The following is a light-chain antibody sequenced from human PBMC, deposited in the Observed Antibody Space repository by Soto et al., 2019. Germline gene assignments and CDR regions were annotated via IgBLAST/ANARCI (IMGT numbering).Light chain of an antibody. CDR2: KAS. CDR3: KQYNSYSST. Sequence: DIQMTQSPSTLSGSVGDRVTITCRASQTISSWLAWYQQKPGKAPKLLIYKASSLESGVPSRFSGSGSGSEFTLTIRILQPDDFATYYCKQYNSYSSTFGQGTKVDIK. CDR1: QTISSW. V-gene: IGKV1-5*03. J-gene: IGKJ1*01.